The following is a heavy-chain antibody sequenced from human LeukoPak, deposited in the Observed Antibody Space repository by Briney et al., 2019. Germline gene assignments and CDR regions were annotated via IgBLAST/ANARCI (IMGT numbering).Heavy chain of an antibody. CDR3: AKTDYSNWFDP. CDR2: IYYSGST. V-gene: IGHV4-39*01. D-gene: IGHD2-15*01. Sequence: SETLSLTCTVSGGSISSSSYYWGWIRQPPGKGLEWIGSIYYSGSTYYNPSLKSRVTISVDTSKNQFSLKLSSVTAVDTAVYYCAKTDYSNWFDPWGKGTLVTVSS. J-gene: IGHJ5*02. CDR1: GGSISSSSYY.